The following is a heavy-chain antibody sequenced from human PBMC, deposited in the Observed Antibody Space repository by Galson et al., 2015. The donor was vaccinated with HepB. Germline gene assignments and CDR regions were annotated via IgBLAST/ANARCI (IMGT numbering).Heavy chain of an antibody. J-gene: IGHJ3*02. D-gene: IGHD3-22*01. CDR1: GYSFTSYW. CDR2: IDPSDSYT. V-gene: IGHV5-10-1*01. Sequence: QSGAEVKKPGESLRISCKGSGYSFTSYWISWVRQMPGKGLEWMGRIDPSDSYTNYSPSFQGHVTISADKSISTAYLQWSSLKASDTAMYYCASLRTYYYDSSGYYYEGSAFDIWGQGTMVTVSS. CDR3: ASLRTYYYDSSGYYYEGSAFDI.